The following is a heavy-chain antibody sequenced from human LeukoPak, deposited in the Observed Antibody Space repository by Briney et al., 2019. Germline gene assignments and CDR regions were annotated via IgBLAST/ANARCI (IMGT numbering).Heavy chain of an antibody. CDR3: TPSITGTTFKFDY. Sequence: GGSLRLSCTVSGFTFRQYAMSWVRQAPGKGLEWVGFIRSKVSGGTTEYAASVKDRFTISRDDSKSIAYLQMNSLETEDTAVYYCTPSITGTTFKFDYWGQGTLVTVSS. D-gene: IGHD1-7*01. J-gene: IGHJ4*02. CDR2: IRSKVSGGTT. CDR1: GFTFRQYA. V-gene: IGHV3-49*04.